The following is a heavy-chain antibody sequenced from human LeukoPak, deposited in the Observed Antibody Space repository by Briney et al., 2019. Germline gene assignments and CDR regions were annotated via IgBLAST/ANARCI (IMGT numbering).Heavy chain of an antibody. J-gene: IGHJ4*02. CDR2: ISSSSSTI. D-gene: IGHD4-11*01. CDR1: GFTFNSYN. V-gene: IGHV3-48*04. Sequence: PGGSLRLSCAASGFTFNSYNMNWVRQAPGKGLEWVSYISSSSSTIYYTDSVKGRFTISRDNAKNSLYLQMNSLRAEDTAVYYCARGLGTVSTLVDYWGQGTLVTVSS. CDR3: ARGLGTVSTLVDY.